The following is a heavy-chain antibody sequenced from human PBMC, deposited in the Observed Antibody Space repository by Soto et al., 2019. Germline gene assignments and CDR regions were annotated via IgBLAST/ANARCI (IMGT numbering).Heavy chain of an antibody. CDR1: GGSISGSSYY. J-gene: IGHJ6*02. CDR2: IYYSGST. CDR3: ARLGFGTKDV. V-gene: IGHV4-39*01. Sequence: PSETLSLTCTVSGGSISGSSYYWGWIRQPPGKGLEWIGSIYYSGSTYYNPSLKSRVTISVDTSKNQFSLKLSSVTAADTAVYYCARLGFGTKDVWGQGTTVTVSS. D-gene: IGHD3-10*01.